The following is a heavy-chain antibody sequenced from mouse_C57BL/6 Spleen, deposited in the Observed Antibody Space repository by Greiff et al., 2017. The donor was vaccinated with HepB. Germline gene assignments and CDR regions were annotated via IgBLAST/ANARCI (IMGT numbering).Heavy chain of an antibody. CDR1: GFTFSDYY. CDR2: INYDGSST. Sequence: CTASGFTFSDYYMAWVRQVPEKGLEWVANINYDGSSTYYLDSLKSRFIISRDNAKNILYLQMSSLKSEDTATYYCARVGYYGNYYYAMDYWGQGTSVTVSS. V-gene: IGHV5-16*01. J-gene: IGHJ4*01. D-gene: IGHD2-1*01. CDR3: ARVGYYGNYYYAMDY.